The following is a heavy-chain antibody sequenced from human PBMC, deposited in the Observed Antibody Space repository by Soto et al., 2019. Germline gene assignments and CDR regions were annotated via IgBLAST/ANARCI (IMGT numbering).Heavy chain of an antibody. CDR3: ARNKGGVVVPAAVSSYYYYGMDV. J-gene: IGHJ6*02. V-gene: IGHV1-69*06. Sequence: QVQLVQSGAEVKKPGSSVKVSCKAAGGTFSSNAISWVRQAPGQGLEWMEGIIPIFGTADYAQKFQGRVTITADKSTSTAYMELSSLRSEDTAVYYCARNKGGVVVPAAVSSYYYYGMDVWGQGTAVTVSS. D-gene: IGHD2-2*01. CDR1: GGTFSSNA. CDR2: IIPIFGTA.